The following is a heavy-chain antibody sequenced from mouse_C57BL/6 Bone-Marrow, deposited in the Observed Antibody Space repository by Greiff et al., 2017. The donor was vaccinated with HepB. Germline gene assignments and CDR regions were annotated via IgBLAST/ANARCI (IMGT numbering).Heavy chain of an antibody. D-gene: IGHD2-3*01. V-gene: IGHV5-2*01. CDR1: EYEFPSHD. CDR2: INSDGGST. Sequence: DVKLVESGGGLVQPGESLKLSCESNEYEFPSHDMSWVRKTPEKRLELVAAINSDGGSTYYPDTMERRFIISRDNTKKTLYLQMSSLRSEDTALYYCARHYDGYYRAGFAYWGKGTLVTVSA. CDR3: ARHYDGYYRAGFAY. J-gene: IGHJ3*01.